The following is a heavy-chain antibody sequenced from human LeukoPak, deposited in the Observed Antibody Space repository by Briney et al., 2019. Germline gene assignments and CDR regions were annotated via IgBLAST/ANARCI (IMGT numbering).Heavy chain of an antibody. D-gene: IGHD5-12*01. V-gene: IGHV1-69*04. CDR2: IIPILGIA. Sequence: SVKVSCKASGGTFSSYAISWVRQAPGQGLEWMGRIIPILGIANYAQKFQGRVTITADKSTSTAYMELSSLRSEDTAVYYCARLKGIVATSDYWGQGTLVTVSS. CDR1: GGTFSSYA. CDR3: ARLKGIVATSDY. J-gene: IGHJ4*02.